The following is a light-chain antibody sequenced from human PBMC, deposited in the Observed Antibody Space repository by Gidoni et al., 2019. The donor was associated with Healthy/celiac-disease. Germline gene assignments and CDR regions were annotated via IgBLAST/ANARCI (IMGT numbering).Light chain of an antibody. CDR2: AAS. Sequence: DIQLTQSPSFLSASVGDRVTITYRASQGISSYLAWYQQKPGKAPKLLIYAASTLQSGVPSRFSGSGSGTEFTLTISSLQPEDFATYYCQQLNSLTFGGGTKVEIK. CDR3: QQLNSLT. J-gene: IGKJ4*01. V-gene: IGKV1-9*01. CDR1: QGISSY.